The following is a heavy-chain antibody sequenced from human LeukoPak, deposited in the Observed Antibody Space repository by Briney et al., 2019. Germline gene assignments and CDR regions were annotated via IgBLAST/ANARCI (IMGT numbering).Heavy chain of an antibody. Sequence: SETLSLTCTVSGASIRRGYYSRTWIRQPPGKGLEWIGYHYHSGSAYYNPSLQSRVTISVDRSKNQFSLKLTSVTAADTAVYFCAMYGSGTRIDFWGPGTLVTVSS. CDR3: AMYGSGTRIDF. V-gene: IGHV4-30-2*01. D-gene: IGHD3-10*01. CDR2: HYHSGSA. J-gene: IGHJ4*02. CDR1: GASIRRGYYS.